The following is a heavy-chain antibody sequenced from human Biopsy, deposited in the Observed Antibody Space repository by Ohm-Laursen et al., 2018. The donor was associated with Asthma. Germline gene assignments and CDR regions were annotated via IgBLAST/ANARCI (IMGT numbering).Heavy chain of an antibody. CDR3: AKELFPGWELRRGPDS. J-gene: IGHJ4*02. CDR1: GFSSSNFG. Sequence: SLRLSCAASGFSSSNFGMHWVRQAPGKGLEWVAVISFDGSNEDYADSVKGRFTISRDNSKNTLFLEMNSLRPEDTAVYYCAKELFPGWELRRGPDSWGQGTLVTVSS. CDR2: ISFDGSNE. D-gene: IGHD1-26*01. V-gene: IGHV3-30*18.